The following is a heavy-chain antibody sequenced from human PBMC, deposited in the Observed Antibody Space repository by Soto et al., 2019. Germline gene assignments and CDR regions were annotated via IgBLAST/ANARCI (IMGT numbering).Heavy chain of an antibody. CDR1: VGSISNYY. CDR2: MYYNGNI. Sequence: PSETLSLTCNFSVGSISNYYWTWIRHSPEKGLEWIGYMYYNGNINYNPSLKSRVTISIDTSKNQFSLTLKSVSAADTAVYYCASGGNWFDPWGQGGPVTVSS. J-gene: IGHJ5*02. CDR3: ASGGNWFDP. D-gene: IGHD3-16*01. V-gene: IGHV4-59*01.